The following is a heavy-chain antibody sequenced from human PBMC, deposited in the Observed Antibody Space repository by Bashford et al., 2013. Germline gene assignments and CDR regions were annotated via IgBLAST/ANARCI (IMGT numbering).Heavy chain of an antibody. CDR1: GYIFTTYG. D-gene: IGHD3-9*01. CDR2: TGTYSGDT. CDR3: ARHPSNKYMWVNKRFDLDY. J-gene: IGHJ4*02. Sequence: ASVKVSCKTSGYIFTTYGITWVRQAPGQGLEWVGWTGTYSGDTYYRHDLQGRVTLTTETSTGTAFLELRSLKSDDTAIYYCARHPSNKYMWVNKRFDLDYWGQGTPVTVSS. V-gene: IGHV1-18*01.